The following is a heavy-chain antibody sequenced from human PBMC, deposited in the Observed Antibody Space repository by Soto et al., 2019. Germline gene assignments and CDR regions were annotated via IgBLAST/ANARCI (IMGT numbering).Heavy chain of an antibody. D-gene: IGHD4-17*01. Sequence: SETLSLTCSVSGGSIDGYYWTWIRQSAERGLEWIGRMFISGSHKYNPSFQGRVTMSVDSSKNQFSLTLTSVTAADTAVYYCATENARLVPPNWYDTWGQGSLVTVSS. V-gene: IGHV4-4*07. CDR3: ATENARLVPPNWYDT. CDR1: GGSIDGYY. CDR2: MFISGSH. J-gene: IGHJ5*02.